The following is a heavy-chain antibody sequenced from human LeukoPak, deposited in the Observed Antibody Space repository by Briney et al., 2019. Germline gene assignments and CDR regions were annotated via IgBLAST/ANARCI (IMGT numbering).Heavy chain of an antibody. D-gene: IGHD3-3*01. CDR3: ARDDPYDFLDY. V-gene: IGHV4-38-2*02. CDR2: IYHSGST. Sequence: PSETLSLTCTVSGYSISSGYYWGWIRQPPGKGLEWIGSIYHSGSTYYNPSLKSRVTISVDTSKNQFSLKLSSVTAADTAVYYCARDDPYDFLDYWGQGTLVTVSS. J-gene: IGHJ4*02. CDR1: GYSISSGYY.